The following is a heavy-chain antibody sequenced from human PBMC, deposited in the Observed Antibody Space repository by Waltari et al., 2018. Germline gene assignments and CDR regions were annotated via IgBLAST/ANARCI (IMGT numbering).Heavy chain of an antibody. D-gene: IGHD5-12*01. CDR3: AKGEVEVATLWGFDY. CDR2: IKSKTDGGTT. Sequence: EVQLVESGGGLVKPGGSLRLSCAASGFTFSNAWLNWVRQAPGKGLDWVGRIKSKTDGGTTDYAAPVKGRFTISRDDSKNTLYLQMNSLRAEDTAVYYCAKGEVEVATLWGFDYWGQGTLVTVSS. V-gene: IGHV3-15*07. CDR1: GFTFSNAW. J-gene: IGHJ4*02.